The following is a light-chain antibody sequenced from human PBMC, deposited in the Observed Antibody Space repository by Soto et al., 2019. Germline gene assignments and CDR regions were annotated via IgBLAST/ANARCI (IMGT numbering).Light chain of an antibody. V-gene: IGKV1-9*01. CDR3: QQLDSFPRT. CDR1: QVISGH. CDR2: AAS. Sequence: DIQLTQSPSFLSASVGDGVAITCRASQVISGHLAWYQQKPGKAPKLLIYAASTLQSGVPSRFSGSGSGTEFTLTISRLQPEDFATYYCQQLDSFPRTFGQGTKVEVK. J-gene: IGKJ1*01.